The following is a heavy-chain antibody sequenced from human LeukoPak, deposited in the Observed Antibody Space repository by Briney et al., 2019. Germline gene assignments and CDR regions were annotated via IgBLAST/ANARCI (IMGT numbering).Heavy chain of an antibody. D-gene: IGHD3-22*01. CDR2: IGVGGGDT. J-gene: IGHJ4*02. CDR1: GFAFSSHA. Sequence: HAGGSLRLSCAASGFAFSSHAMSWVRQAPGKGLEWVSGIGVGGGDTYYADSVKGRFTISRDNSKNTLYLQMNSLRAEDTAVYYCAKELYYYDSSGSFDYWGQGTLVAVSS. V-gene: IGHV3-23*01. CDR3: AKELYYYDSSGSFDY.